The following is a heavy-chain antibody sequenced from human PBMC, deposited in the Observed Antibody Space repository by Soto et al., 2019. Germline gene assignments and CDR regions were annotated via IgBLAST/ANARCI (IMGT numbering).Heavy chain of an antibody. CDR1: GGTFSSYS. J-gene: IGHJ6*01. D-gene: IGHD3-3*01. V-gene: IGHV1-69*14. CDR3: AICTSAFGVVAMGGLDV. Sequence: QVQLVQSGAELKKPGSSVRVSCQASGGTFSSYSVNWVRQAPGQGLEWMGGIIPICPTADHAQRCQGRVTLNAEKSTYTAYMELSSMRSYDTAVYYCAICTSAFGVVAMGGLDVWGQGTTVTVSS. CDR2: IIPICPTA.